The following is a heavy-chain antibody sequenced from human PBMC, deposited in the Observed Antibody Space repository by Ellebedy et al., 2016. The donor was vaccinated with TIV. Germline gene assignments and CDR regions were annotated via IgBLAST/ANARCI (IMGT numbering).Heavy chain of an antibody. CDR1: GFTFNNAW. D-gene: IGHD3-9*01. Sequence: GESLKISXAASGFTFNNAWMSWFRQAPGKGPEWVGRIKSKTSGGTTDYAAPVKGRFTISRDDSKNTLYLQMNSLKAEDTAVYYCTTPTDLGHYDIYDYWGQGTLVTVSS. V-gene: IGHV3-15*01. CDR3: TTPTDLGHYDIYDY. CDR2: IKSKTSGGTT. J-gene: IGHJ4*02.